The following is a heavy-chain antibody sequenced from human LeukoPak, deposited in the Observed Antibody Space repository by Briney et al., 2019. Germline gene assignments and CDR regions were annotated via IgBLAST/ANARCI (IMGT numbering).Heavy chain of an antibody. D-gene: IGHD6-19*01. V-gene: IGHV4-4*02. Sequence: SGTLSLTCAVSGXSISTTHWWSWVRLPPGKGLEWIGEIHHSGSTNSDPSLKSRVTISVDKSKNQFSLRLTSVTAADTAVYYCARKIAVAPYYFDFWGQGILVTVSS. CDR1: GXSISTTHW. CDR3: ARKIAVAPYYFDF. CDR2: IHHSGST. J-gene: IGHJ4*02.